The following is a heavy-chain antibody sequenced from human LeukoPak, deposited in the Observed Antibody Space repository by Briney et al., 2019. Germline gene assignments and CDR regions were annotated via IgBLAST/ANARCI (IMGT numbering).Heavy chain of an antibody. CDR3: AKVPLELRVSLYYFDY. CDR1: GFTFSSYG. D-gene: IGHD1-26*01. V-gene: IGHV3-30*18. CDR2: ISYDGSNK. J-gene: IGHJ4*02. Sequence: PGGSLRLSCAASGFTFSSYGMHWVRQAPGKGLEWVAVISYDGSNKYYADSVKGRFTISRDNSKNTLYLQMNSLRAEDTAVYYCAKVPLELRVSLYYFDYWGQGTLVTVSS.